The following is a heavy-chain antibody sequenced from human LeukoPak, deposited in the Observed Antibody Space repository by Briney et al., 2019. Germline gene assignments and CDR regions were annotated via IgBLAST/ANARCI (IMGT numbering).Heavy chain of an antibody. D-gene: IGHD5-12*01. CDR3: AKVVNSGYYYYFDY. CDR2: ISSSSTYI. V-gene: IGHV3-21*04. CDR1: GFTFSNYN. J-gene: IGHJ4*02. Sequence: GGSLRLSCAASGFTFSNYNMNWVRQAPGKGLEWVSSISSSSTYIYYADSVKGRFTISRDNAKNSLYLQMSSLRAEDTALYYCAKVVNSGYYYYFDYWGQGTLVTVSS.